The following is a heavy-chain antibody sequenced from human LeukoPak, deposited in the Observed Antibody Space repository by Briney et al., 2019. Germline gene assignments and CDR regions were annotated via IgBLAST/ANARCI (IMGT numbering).Heavy chain of an antibody. CDR1: GFTFSSCE. D-gene: IGHD2-2*02. Sequence: GGSLRLSCAASGFTFSSCEMNWVRQAPGKGLEWVSYISRSGSTIYYADSVKGRFTISRDNAKNSLYLQMNSLRAEDTAVYFCTRGGYCSSTSCYKNGMDVWGKGTTVTVSS. V-gene: IGHV3-48*03. J-gene: IGHJ6*04. CDR3: TRGGYCSSTSCYKNGMDV. CDR2: ISRSGSTI.